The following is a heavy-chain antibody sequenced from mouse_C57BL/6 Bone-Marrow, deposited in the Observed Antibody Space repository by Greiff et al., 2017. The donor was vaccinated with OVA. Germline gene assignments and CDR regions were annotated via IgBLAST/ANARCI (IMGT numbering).Heavy chain of an antibody. J-gene: IGHJ4*01. CDR1: GYTFTSYW. CDR3: ARRGNLRWLRRWNDAMDD. Sequence: VQLQQPGAELVKPGASVKMSCMASGYTFTSYWITWVKQRPGQGLEWIGDIYPGSGSTNYNEKFKSKATLTVDKSSSTAYMQLSSLTSEDSAVYYCARRGNLRWLRRWNDAMDDWGQGTSVTVSS. V-gene: IGHV1-55*01. CDR2: IYPGSGST. D-gene: IGHD2-2*01.